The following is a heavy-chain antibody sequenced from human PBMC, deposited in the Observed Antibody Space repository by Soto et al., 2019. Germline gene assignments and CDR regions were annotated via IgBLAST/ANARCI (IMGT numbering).Heavy chain of an antibody. Sequence: GASVKASCKVSGYTLTELSMHWVRQAPGKGLEWMGGFDPEDGETIYAQKFQGRVTMTEDTSTDTAYMELSSLRSEDTAVYYCATYYYDSSGYHRGYYYCYGMDVWGQGTTVTVSS. D-gene: IGHD3-22*01. CDR1: GYTLTELS. V-gene: IGHV1-24*01. J-gene: IGHJ6*02. CDR2: FDPEDGET. CDR3: ATYYYDSSGYHRGYYYCYGMDV.